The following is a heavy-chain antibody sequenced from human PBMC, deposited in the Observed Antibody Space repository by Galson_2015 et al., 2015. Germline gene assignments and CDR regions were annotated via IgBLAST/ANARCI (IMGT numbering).Heavy chain of an antibody. V-gene: IGHV3-48*03. J-gene: IGHJ4*02. CDR1: GFVFSTYE. CDR3: ARGGRSSGY. D-gene: IGHD6-19*01. Sequence: SLRLSCAASGFVFSTYEMNWVRQAPGKGLEWPSYISLSGNTIYYADSVKGRFTISRDNAKNSLSLQMNSLRVEDTAVYYCARGGRSSGYWGQGTLVTVSS. CDR2: ISLSGNTI.